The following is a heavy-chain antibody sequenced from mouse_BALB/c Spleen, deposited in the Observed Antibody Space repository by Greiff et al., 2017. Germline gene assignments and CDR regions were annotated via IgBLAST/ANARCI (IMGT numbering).Heavy chain of an antibody. V-gene: IGHV1S81*02. J-gene: IGHJ2*01. D-gene: IGHD1-1*01. CDR3: TRSTVVTRRYYFDY. Sequence: QVQLKQSGAELVKPGASVKLSCKASGYTFTSYYMYWVKQRPGQGLEWIGEINPSNGGTNFNEKFKSKATLTVDKSSSTAYMQLSSLTSEDSAVYYCTRSTVVTRRYYFDYWGQGTTLTVSS. CDR1: GYTFTSYY. CDR2: INPSNGGT.